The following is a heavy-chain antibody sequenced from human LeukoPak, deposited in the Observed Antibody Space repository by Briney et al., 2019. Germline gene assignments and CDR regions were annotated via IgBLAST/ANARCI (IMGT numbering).Heavy chain of an antibody. Sequence: PSETLSLTCTVSGVSISSSNSYWGWIRQPPGKGLEWIGSIYYTGNTYYNPSLKSRVTISVDTSKNQFSLKLSSVTAADTAVYYCARQERDVDTAMVNLYYYYYYMDVWGKGTTVTVSS. J-gene: IGHJ6*03. CDR2: IYYTGNT. V-gene: IGHV4-39*01. CDR1: GVSISSSNSY. D-gene: IGHD5-18*01. CDR3: ARQERDVDTAMVNLYYYYYYMDV.